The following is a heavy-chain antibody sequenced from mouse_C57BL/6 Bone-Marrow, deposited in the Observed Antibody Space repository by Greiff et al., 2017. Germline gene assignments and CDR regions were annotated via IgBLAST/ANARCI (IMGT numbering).Heavy chain of an antibody. CDR2: IYPGDGDT. D-gene: IGHD2-4*01. J-gene: IGHJ3*01. Sequence: QVHVKQSGPELVKPGASVKISCTASGYAFSSSWMNWVKQRPGTGLEWIGRIYPGDGDTNYNGKFKGKATLTADKSSSTAYMQLSSLTSEDSAVYFCARSWGLRRFAYWGQGTLVTVSA. V-gene: IGHV1-82*01. CDR3: ARSWGLRRFAY. CDR1: GYAFSSSW.